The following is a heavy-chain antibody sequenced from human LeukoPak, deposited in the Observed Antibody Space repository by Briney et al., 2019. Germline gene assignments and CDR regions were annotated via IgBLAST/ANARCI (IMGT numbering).Heavy chain of an antibody. CDR2: IKSKTDGGTT. D-gene: IGHD5-24*01. J-gene: IGHJ4*02. CDR3: AKEHTDGQKTTAVDY. Sequence: PGGSLRLSCAASGFTFSNAWMSWVRQAPGKGLEWVGRIKSKTDGGTTDYAAPVKGRFTISRDDSKNTLYLQMNSLRAEDTAVYYCAKEHTDGQKTTAVDYWGQGTLVTVSS. CDR1: GFTFSNAW. V-gene: IGHV3-15*01.